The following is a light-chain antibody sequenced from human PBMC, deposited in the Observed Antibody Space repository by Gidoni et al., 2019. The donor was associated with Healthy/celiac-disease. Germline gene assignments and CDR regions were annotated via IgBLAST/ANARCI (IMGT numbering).Light chain of an antibody. Sequence: EIVLTQSPGTLSLSPGERATLSCRASQRVSSSYLAWYQQKPGQAPRLLIYGASSRATGIPDRFSGSGSGTDLTLTSSRLEPEDFAVYYCQQYGSSPYTFGQGTKLEIK. CDR3: QQYGSSPYT. CDR1: QRVSSSY. V-gene: IGKV3-20*01. J-gene: IGKJ2*01. CDR2: GAS.